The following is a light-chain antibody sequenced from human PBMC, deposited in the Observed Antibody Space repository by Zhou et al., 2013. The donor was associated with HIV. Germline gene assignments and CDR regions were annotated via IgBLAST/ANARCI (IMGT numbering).Light chain of an antibody. CDR2: DVT. J-gene: IGLJ1*01. V-gene: IGLV2-14*03. Sequence: QSALTQPASVSGSPGQSITISCTGTTSDIGTYNYVSWYQQHPGNVPTLLIYDVTKRPSGVSPRFSGSKSGNTASLTISGLQAEDEADYYCSSYTSSSLYVFGPGTKVTVL. CDR1: TSDIGTYNY. CDR3: SSYTSSSLYV.